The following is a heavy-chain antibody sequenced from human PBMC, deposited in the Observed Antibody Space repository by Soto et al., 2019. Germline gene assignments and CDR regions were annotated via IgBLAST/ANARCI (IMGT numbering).Heavy chain of an antibody. J-gene: IGHJ4*02. D-gene: IGHD3-10*01. Sequence: QVQLVESGGGVVQPGRSLRLSCAASGFTFSSYGIQWVRQSPGKGLEWVAIITSDGSNKYYADAVKGRFTVSRDNSKNTLYLQMNSLRPEDTALYYCAKGGDFDYWGQGTLVTVSS. CDR2: ITSDGSNK. V-gene: IGHV3-30*18. CDR1: GFTFSSYG. CDR3: AKGGDFDY.